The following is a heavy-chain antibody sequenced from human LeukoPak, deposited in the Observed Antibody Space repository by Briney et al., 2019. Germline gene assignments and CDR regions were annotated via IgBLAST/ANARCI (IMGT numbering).Heavy chain of an antibody. CDR2: ISWNSGSI. CDR3: AKAGITMVRGALDY. V-gene: IGHV3-9*01. CDR1: GFTFDDYA. J-gene: IGHJ4*02. D-gene: IGHD3-10*01. Sequence: GGSLRLSCAASGFTFDDYAMHWVRQAPGKGLEWISGISWNSGSIGYADSVKGRFTISRDNAKNSLYLQMNSLRAEDTALYYCAKAGITMVRGALDYWGQGTLVTVSS.